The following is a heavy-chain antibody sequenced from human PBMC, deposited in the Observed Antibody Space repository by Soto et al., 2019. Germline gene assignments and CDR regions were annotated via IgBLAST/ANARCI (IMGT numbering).Heavy chain of an antibody. Sequence: PGGSLRLSCAASGFTFSSYAMSWVRQAPGKGLEWVSAISGSGGSTYYADSVKGRFTISRDNSKNTLYLQMNSLRAEDTAVYYCAKERSHCTSTSCSLEYWGQGTLVTVSS. CDR1: GFTFSSYA. V-gene: IGHV3-23*01. CDR2: ISGSGGST. CDR3: AKERSHCTSTSCSLEY. J-gene: IGHJ4*02. D-gene: IGHD2-2*01.